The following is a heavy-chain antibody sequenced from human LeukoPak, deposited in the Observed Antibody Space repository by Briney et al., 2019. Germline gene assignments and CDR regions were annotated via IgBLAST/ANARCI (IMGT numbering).Heavy chain of an antibody. CDR2: ISSSSSYI. CDR3: ARAPYDSSGYYYFTPDAFDI. V-gene: IGHV3-21*01. J-gene: IGHJ3*02. D-gene: IGHD3-22*01. CDR1: GFTFSSYA. Sequence: GGSLRLSCAASGFTFSSYAMSWVRQAPGKGLEWVSSISSSSSYIYYADSVKGRFTISRDNAKNSLYLQMNSLRAEDTAVYYCARAPYDSSGYYYFTPDAFDIWGQGTMVTVSS.